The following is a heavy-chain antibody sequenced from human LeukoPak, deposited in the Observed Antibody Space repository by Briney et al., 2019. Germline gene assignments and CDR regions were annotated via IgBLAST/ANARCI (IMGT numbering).Heavy chain of an antibody. Sequence: SETLSLTCSVSGGSISGSRYYRGWIRQPPAKGLEWVATVIDGGRALFKPSLRSRTTSSVDTSKNQFSLRLTSVTAADTAVYYCAREPDAWGQGTLVTVSS. J-gene: IGHJ5*02. CDR3: AREPDA. V-gene: IGHV4-39*07. CDR1: GGSISGSRYY. CDR2: VIDGGRA.